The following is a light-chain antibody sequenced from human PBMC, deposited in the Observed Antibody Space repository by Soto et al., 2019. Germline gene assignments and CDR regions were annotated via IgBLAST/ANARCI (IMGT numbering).Light chain of an antibody. CDR3: QQLNSYPIT. CDR2: DAS. V-gene: IGKV1-5*01. CDR1: QTIRTW. J-gene: IGKJ5*01. Sequence: DIQLTQSPSTLSASIGDRVNITCRASQTIRTWLAWYQKKPGKDPKLLIYDASSLQSGVPSRFSGSGSGTEFTLTLSSLQTEDFATYECQQLNSYPITVGQGTRLEIK.